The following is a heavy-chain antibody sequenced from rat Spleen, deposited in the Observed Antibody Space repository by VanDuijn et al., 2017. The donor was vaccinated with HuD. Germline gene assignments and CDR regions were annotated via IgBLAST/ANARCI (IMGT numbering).Heavy chain of an antibody. V-gene: IGHV2-13*01. Sequence: QVQLKESGPGLVQPSQTLSLTCTVSGFSLSSYGVIWVRQPPGKGLEWMGVIWGNGNSNYNSALKSRLSISRDTSKNQVFLKMNSLKTEDTGVYYCARDYGGYSPFDYWGQGVMVTVSS. D-gene: IGHD1-11*01. CDR1: GFSLSSYG. CDR3: ARDYGGYSPFDY. CDR2: IWGNGNS. J-gene: IGHJ2*01.